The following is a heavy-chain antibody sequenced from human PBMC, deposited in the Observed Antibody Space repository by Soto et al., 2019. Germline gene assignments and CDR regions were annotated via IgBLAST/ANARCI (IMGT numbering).Heavy chain of an antibody. CDR3: ASSSLYGMDV. Sequence: SETLSLTCAVSGYSISSGLYWGWIRQPPGKGLEWIGTIYRGGITYYNPPLKSRVTISIDTSKNHFSLKVGSVTAADTAVYYCASSSLYGMDVWGQGTTVTVSS. CDR2: IYRGGIT. V-gene: IGHV4-38-2*01. J-gene: IGHJ6*02. CDR1: GYSISSGLY.